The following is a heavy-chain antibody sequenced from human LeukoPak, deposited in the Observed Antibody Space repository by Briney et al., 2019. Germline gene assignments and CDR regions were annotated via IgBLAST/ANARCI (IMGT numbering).Heavy chain of an antibody. V-gene: IGHV3-66*02. CDR2: VHRDGSI. J-gene: IGHJ4*02. D-gene: IGHD2-15*01. CDR1: GISVSENY. Sequence: GGSLRLSCAASGISVSENYMSWVRQAPGKGLEWVCVVHRDGSIEYADSVKGRFTISGDIAENTLSLQMNSLRVEDTAVYYCARDSGSAYWAYSWGQGTLVTVSS. CDR3: ARDSGSAYWAYS.